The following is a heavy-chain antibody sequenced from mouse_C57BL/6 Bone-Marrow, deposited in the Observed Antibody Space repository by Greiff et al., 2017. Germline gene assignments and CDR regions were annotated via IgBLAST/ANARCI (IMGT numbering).Heavy chain of an antibody. CDR3: TSITTVVDAY. D-gene: IGHD1-1*01. J-gene: IGHJ3*01. CDR2: IDPENGDT. Sequence: EVQLQQSGAELVRPGASVTLSCTASGFNIKDDYMHWVKQRPEQGLEWIGWIDPENGDTEYASKFQGKATITADTSSNTAYLQLSSLTSEDTAVYDCTSITTVVDAYWGQGTLVTVSA. CDR1: GFNIKDDY. V-gene: IGHV14-4*01.